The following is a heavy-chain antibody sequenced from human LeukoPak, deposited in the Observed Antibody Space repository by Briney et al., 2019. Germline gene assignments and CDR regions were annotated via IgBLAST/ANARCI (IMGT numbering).Heavy chain of an antibody. CDR3: AKGFSNLYD. Sequence: GGSLRLSCAASGFTFSRYGMSWVRQAPGKGLEWVSPISGSGDSTYYADSVKGRFTISRDNSENTLYLQMSSLRGEDTAVYNGAKGFSNLYDWGQGTLVTVSS. J-gene: IGHJ4*02. CDR2: ISGSGDST. V-gene: IGHV3-23*01. CDR1: GFTFSRYG. D-gene: IGHD2-2*01.